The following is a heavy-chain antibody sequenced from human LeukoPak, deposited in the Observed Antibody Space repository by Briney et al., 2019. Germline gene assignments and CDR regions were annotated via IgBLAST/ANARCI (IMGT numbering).Heavy chain of an antibody. CDR1: GGTFSSYA. Sequence: WASVKVSCKASGGTFSSYAISWVRQAPGQGLEWMGGIIPIFGTANYAQKFQGRVTITTDESTSTAYMELSSLRSEDTAVYYCARDEWLLGFFGYWGQGTLVTVSS. D-gene: IGHD3-3*01. CDR3: ARDEWLLGFFGY. CDR2: IIPIFGTA. J-gene: IGHJ4*02. V-gene: IGHV1-69*05.